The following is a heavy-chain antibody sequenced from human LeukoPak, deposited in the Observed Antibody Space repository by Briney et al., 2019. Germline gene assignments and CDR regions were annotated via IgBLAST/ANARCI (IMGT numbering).Heavy chain of an antibody. D-gene: IGHD6-13*01. CDR3: AKDRRYDSSWYGAGDY. CDR1: GFTVSSYG. CDR2: FSGTVGGT. V-gene: IGHV3-23*01. J-gene: IGHJ4*02. Sequence: PGGSLRLSCAASGFTVSSYGMTWVRQDPGKGLEWVSSFSGTVGGTYYADSVKGRFTISRDNFKNSLYLQMNSLRAEDTAVYYCAKDRRYDSSWYGAGDYWGQGTLVTVSS.